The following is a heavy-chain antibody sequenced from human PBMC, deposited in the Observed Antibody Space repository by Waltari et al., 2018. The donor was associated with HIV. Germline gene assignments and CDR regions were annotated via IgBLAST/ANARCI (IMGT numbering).Heavy chain of an antibody. D-gene: IGHD3-10*01. J-gene: IGHJ4*02. Sequence: WVRQAPGQGLEWMGRIIPMSGTRNYAQKFQGRVTISADTSTATAYMELNSLRFEDTAMYYCATARETMGVDFDYWGQGTLVTVSS. V-gene: IGHV1-69*06. CDR2: IIPMSGTR. CDR3: ATARETMGVDFDY.